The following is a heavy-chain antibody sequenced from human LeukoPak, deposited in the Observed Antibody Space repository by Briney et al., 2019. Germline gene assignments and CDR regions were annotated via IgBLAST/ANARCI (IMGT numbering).Heavy chain of an antibody. V-gene: IGHV3-74*01. CDR1: GFTFSSYW. Sequence: GSLRLSCAASGFTFSSYWMHWVRQVPGKGLVWVSRIASDGNNRDYADSVKGRFTISRDNAKNTLYLQMNSLRVEDTAVYYCARGRPHGNDYWGQGTLVTVSS. D-gene: IGHD4-23*01. J-gene: IGHJ4*02. CDR2: IASDGNNR. CDR3: ARGRPHGNDY.